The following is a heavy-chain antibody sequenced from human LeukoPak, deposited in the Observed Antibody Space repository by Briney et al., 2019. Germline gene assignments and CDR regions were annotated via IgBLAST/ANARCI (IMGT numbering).Heavy chain of an antibody. D-gene: IGHD6-19*01. CDR2: INSDGSST. J-gene: IGHJ4*02. Sequence: GGSLRLSCAASGFTFSSYWMHWVRQAPGKGLVWFSRINSDGSSTSYADSVKGRFTISRDNAKNTVYLQMNSLKTEDTAVYYCTTYRSGHYWGQGTLVTVSS. CDR3: TTYRSGHY. V-gene: IGHV3-74*01. CDR1: GFTFSSYW.